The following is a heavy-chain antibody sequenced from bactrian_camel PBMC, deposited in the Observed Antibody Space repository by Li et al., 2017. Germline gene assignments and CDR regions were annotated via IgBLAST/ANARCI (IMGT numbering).Heavy chain of an antibody. J-gene: IGHJ4*01. Sequence: HVQLVESGGGLVQPGGSLRLSCAYSQRTFMSDDCMAWFRQAPGKEREGVASLRTTDGTTYYGDSVKGRFFISQENAKNTVYLQMNSLKPEDTGMYYCAATSRFNAPEPRRALLPLEYAYWGQGTQVTVS. D-gene: IGHD2*01. CDR2: LRTTDGTT. CDR1: QRTFMSDDC. CDR3: AATSRFNAPEPRRALLPLEYAY. V-gene: IGHV3S61*01.